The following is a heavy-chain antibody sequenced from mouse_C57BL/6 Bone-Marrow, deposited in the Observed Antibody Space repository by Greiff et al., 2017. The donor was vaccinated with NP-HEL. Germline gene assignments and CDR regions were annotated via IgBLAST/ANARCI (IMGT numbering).Heavy chain of an antibody. CDR1: GFTFSDYG. CDR3: ARPSYYYWYFDV. D-gene: IGHD1-1*01. J-gene: IGHJ1*03. CDR2: ISNLAYSI. Sequence: EVQRVESGGGLVQPGGSLKLSCAASGFTFSDYGMAWVRQAPRKGPEWVAFISNLAYSIYYADTVTGRFTISRENAKNNLYLEMSSLRSEDTAMYYCARPSYYYWYFDVWGTGTTVTVSS. V-gene: IGHV5-15*01.